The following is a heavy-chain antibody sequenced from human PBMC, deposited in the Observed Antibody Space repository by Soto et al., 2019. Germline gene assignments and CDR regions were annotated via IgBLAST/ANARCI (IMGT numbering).Heavy chain of an antibody. CDR2: IYHSGST. CDR3: VRVDKQLGTTFFDH. D-gene: IGHD1-1*01. J-gene: IGHJ4*02. Sequence: PPETLSLTCAVFGGSISSGGYCWSWIRQPPGKGLEWIGYIYHSGSTYYNPSLKSRVTISVDRSKNQFSLKLSSVTAADTAVYYCVRVDKQLGTTFFDHWGQGILVTVSS. V-gene: IGHV4-30-2*01. CDR1: GGSISSGGYC.